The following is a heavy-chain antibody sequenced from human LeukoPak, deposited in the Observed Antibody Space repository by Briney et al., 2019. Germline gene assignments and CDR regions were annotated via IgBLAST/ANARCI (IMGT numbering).Heavy chain of an antibody. J-gene: IGHJ4*02. Sequence: PSETLSLTCTVSGGSISSSSYYWGWIRQPPGKGLEWIGSIYYSGSTYYNPSLKSRVTISVDTSKNQFSLKLSSVTAADTAVYYCARHRIQLWLDYWGQGTLVTVPS. V-gene: IGHV4-39*01. D-gene: IGHD5-18*01. CDR1: GGSISSSSYY. CDR3: ARHRIQLWLDY. CDR2: IYYSGST.